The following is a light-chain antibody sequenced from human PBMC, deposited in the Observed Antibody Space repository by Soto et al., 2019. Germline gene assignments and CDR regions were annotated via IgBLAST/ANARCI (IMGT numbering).Light chain of an antibody. Sequence: DIVLTQSPAPLYLSPGERAILSCRASQSVGTYLAWYQQKPGQAPRLLIYDASNGATGIPARFGGSGSGTDFTLTINSLETEHFSVYLCQQSSNWPGTFGAGTKVDIK. CDR3: QQSSNWPGT. V-gene: IGKV3-11*01. CDR1: QSVGTY. J-gene: IGKJ3*01. CDR2: DAS.